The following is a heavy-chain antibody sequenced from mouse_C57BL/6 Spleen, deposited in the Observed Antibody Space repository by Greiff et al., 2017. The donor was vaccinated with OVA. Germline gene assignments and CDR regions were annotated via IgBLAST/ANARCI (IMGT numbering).Heavy chain of an antibody. CDR3: ARVVTTGDYFDY. J-gene: IGHJ2*01. D-gene: IGHD2-2*01. Sequence: QVQLQQPGAELVKPGASVKLSCKASGYTFTSYWMQWVKQRPGQGLEWIGEIDPSDSYTNYNQKFKGKATLTVDKSSSTAYMQLSSLTSEDSAVYYCARVVTTGDYFDYWGQGTTLTVSS. CDR2: IDPSDSYT. CDR1: GYTFTSYW. V-gene: IGHV1-50*01.